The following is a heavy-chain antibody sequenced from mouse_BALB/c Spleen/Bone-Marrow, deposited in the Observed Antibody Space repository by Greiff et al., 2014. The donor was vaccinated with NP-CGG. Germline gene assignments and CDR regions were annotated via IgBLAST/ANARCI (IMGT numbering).Heavy chain of an antibody. CDR1: GFSLTGYG. Sequence: QVQLKESGPGLVAPSQSLSITCTVSGFSLTGYGINWVRQPPGKGLEWLGMIWGDGSTDYNSTLKSRLSISKDNSKSQVFLKMISLQTDDTARYYCARAFYYGSTYEGFVYWGQGTLVTVSA. J-gene: IGHJ3*01. CDR3: ARAFYYGSTYEGFVY. D-gene: IGHD1-1*01. V-gene: IGHV2-6-7*01. CDR2: IWGDGST.